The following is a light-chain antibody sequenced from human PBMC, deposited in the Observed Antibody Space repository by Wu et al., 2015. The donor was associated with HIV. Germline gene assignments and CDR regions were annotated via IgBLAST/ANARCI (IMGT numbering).Light chain of an antibody. CDR3: QQRSNWPYT. J-gene: IGKJ2*01. V-gene: IGKV3-11*01. Sequence: DIVLTQSPATLSLSPGGRATLSCRASQRVSTFVAWYQHRPGQAPRLVIYGASNRATGIPARFSGSESETDFTLTISSLEPEDFAVYYCQQRSNWPYTFGQGTKVEIK. CDR2: GAS. CDR1: QRVSTF.